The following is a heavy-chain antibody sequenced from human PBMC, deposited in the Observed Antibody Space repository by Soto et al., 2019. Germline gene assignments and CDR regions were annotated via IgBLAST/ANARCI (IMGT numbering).Heavy chain of an antibody. CDR2: ISYDGNNK. CDR3: AKLVACERPSPDVL. J-gene: IGHJ4*02. CDR1: GFTFSNYD. V-gene: IGHV3-30*18. D-gene: IGHD6-13*01. Sequence: GGSLRLSCTASGFTFSNYDIHWVRQAPGKGLEWVAGISYDGNNKYHADSVKGRFTISRDNSKNTLFLQMNSLNSEDTAVYYCAKLVACERPSPDVLWGQGTLVTVSS.